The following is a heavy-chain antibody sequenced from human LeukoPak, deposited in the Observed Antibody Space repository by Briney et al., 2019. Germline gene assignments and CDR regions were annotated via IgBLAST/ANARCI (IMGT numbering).Heavy chain of an antibody. CDR1: GYTFTSYA. V-gene: IGHV1-3*01. D-gene: IGHD6-19*01. Sequence: ASVKVSCKASGYTFTSYAMHWVRQAPGQRLEWMGWINAGNGNTKYSQKFQGRVTITRDTSASTAYMELSSLRSDDTAVYYCARGPKIAVAGKGWFDPWGQGTLVTVSS. J-gene: IGHJ5*02. CDR3: ARGPKIAVAGKGWFDP. CDR2: INAGNGNT.